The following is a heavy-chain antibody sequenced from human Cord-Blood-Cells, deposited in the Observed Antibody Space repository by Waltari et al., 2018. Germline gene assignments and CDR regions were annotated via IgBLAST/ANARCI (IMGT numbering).Heavy chain of an antibody. J-gene: IGHJ3*02. CDR1: GDSVSSNSAA. V-gene: IGHV6-1*01. CDR3: ARGLAAAAERDQIDAFDI. D-gene: IGHD6-13*01. Sequence: QVQLQQSGPGLVKPSQTLSLTCAISGDSVSSNSAAWNWIRQSPSRGLEWLGKTYYRSKWYNHYAVSVESRITINPDTSKNQLSLQLNSVTPEDTAVYYCARGLAAAAERDQIDAFDIWGQGTMVTVSS. CDR2: TYYRSKWYN.